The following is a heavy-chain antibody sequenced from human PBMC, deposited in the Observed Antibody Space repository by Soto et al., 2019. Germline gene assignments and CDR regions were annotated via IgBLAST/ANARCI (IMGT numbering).Heavy chain of an antibody. V-gene: IGHV3-15*07. J-gene: IGHJ6*02. CDR1: GFTFSNAW. CDR3: TTPAGKAVSFYYYYGMDV. CDR2: IKSKTDGGTT. D-gene: IGHD2-2*01. Sequence: GGSLRLSCAASGFTFSNAWMNWVRQAPGKGLEWVGRIKSKTDGGTTDYAAPVKGRFTISRDDSKNTLYLQMNSLKTEDTAVYYCTTPAGKAVSFYYYYGMDVWGQGTTVTVSS.